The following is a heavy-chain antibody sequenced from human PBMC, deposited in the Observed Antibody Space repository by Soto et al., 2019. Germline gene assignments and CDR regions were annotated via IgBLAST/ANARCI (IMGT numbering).Heavy chain of an antibody. CDR1: GGTFSSYA. CDR2: IIPIFGTA. Sequence: QVQLVQSGAEVKKPGASVKVSCKASGGTFSSYAISWVRQAPGQGLEWMGGIIPIFGTANYAQKFQGRVTITADESTSTAYMELSSLRSEDTAVYYCARDPALVRGGVYYYYGMDVWGQGTTVTVSS. D-gene: IGHD6-6*01. J-gene: IGHJ6*02. V-gene: IGHV1-69*01. CDR3: ARDPALVRGGVYYYYGMDV.